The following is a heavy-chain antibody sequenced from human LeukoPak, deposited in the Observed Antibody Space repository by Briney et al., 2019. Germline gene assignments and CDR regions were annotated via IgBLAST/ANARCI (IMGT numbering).Heavy chain of an antibody. CDR2: IYPGDSDT. Sequence: GESLQISCKGSGYSFTSYWIDWVRQMPGKGLEWMGIIYPGDSDTRYSPSFQGQVTISADKSITTAYLQWSSLKASDTAIYYCARQAYGSHFDAFDIWGQGTMVTVSS. J-gene: IGHJ3*02. CDR3: ARQAYGSHFDAFDI. V-gene: IGHV5-51*01. D-gene: IGHD3-22*01. CDR1: GYSFTSYW.